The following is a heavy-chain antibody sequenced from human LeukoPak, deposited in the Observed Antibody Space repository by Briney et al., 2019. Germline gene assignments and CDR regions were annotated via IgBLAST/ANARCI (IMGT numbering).Heavy chain of an antibody. D-gene: IGHD4-17*01. CDR3: ARGGYYGDYISADY. J-gene: IGHJ4*02. Sequence: ASVKVSCKASGYTFTGYYMHWVRQAPGQGLEWMGRIIPILGIANYAQKFQGRVTITADKSTSTAYMELSSLRSEDTAVYYCARGGYYGDYISADYWGQGTLVTVSS. CDR2: IIPILGIA. CDR1: GYTFTGYY. V-gene: IGHV1-69*04.